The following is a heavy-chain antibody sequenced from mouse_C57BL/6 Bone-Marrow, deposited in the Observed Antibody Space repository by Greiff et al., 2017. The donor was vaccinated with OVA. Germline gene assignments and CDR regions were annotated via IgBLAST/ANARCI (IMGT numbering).Heavy chain of an antibody. CDR3: ARGLLRYPYV. D-gene: IGHD1-1*01. Sequence: ESGPGLVKPSQSLSLTCSVTGYSITSGYYWNWIRQFPGNKLEWMGYISYDGSNNYNPSLKNRISITRDTSKNQFFLKLNSVTTEDTATYYCARGLLRYPYVWGTGTTVTVSS. V-gene: IGHV3-6*01. CDR2: ISYDGSN. J-gene: IGHJ1*03. CDR1: GYSITSGYY.